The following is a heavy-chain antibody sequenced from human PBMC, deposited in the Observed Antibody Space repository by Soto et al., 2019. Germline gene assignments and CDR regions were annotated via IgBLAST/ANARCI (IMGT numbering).Heavy chain of an antibody. V-gene: IGHV4-4*02. CDR1: GTSISSTYW. CDR2: IYHNGIT. D-gene: IGHD2-21*01. CDR3: ATVPPRIVVVLAEFPP. J-gene: IGHJ4*02. Sequence: QVQLKQSGPGLVRPSGTLSLTCRVSGTSISSTYWWTWVRQSPGKGLEWIGEIYHNGITKYNPSLKSRVSLSVDKSNNQFSLKLTSVTAADTAVYYCATVPPRIVVVLAEFPPWGQGTLVTVSS.